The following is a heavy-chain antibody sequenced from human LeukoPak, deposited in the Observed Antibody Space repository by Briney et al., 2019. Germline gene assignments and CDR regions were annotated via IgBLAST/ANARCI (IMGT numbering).Heavy chain of an antibody. CDR1: GFTYSSYA. J-gene: IGHJ4*02. V-gene: IGHV3-7*01. CDR3: ARDRSLRDFDNSEGGY. CDR2: IKEDVNDK. D-gene: IGHD3-9*01. Sequence: GGSLRLSCAASGFTYSSYAMHWVRQAPGKGLEWVAVIKEDVNDKYHIDSVKGRFTISRDNAANSLYLQMNSLRAEDTAVYYCARDRSLRDFDNSEGGYWGQGTLVTVSS.